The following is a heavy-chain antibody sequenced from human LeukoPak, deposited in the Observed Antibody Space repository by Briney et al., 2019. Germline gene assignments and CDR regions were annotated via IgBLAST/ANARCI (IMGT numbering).Heavy chain of an antibody. Sequence: SETLSLTCAVYGGSFSGYYWGWIRQPPGKGLEGIGEINHSGSTNYNPSLKSRVTISVDTSKNQFSLKLSSATAADTAVYYCARGVTTVTTDYYYGMDVWGQGTTVTVSS. D-gene: IGHD4-17*01. CDR2: INHSGST. CDR3: ARGVTTVTTDYYYGMDV. CDR1: GGSFSGYY. J-gene: IGHJ6*02. V-gene: IGHV4-34*01.